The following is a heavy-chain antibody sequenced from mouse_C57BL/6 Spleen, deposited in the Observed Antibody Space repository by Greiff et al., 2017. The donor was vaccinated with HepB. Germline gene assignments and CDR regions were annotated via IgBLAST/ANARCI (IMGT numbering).Heavy chain of an antibody. D-gene: IGHD2-3*01. Sequence: EVNVVESEGGLVQPGSSMKLSCTASGFTFSDYYMAWVRQVPEKGLEWVANINYDGSSTYYLDSLKSRFIISRDNAKNILYLQMSSLKSEDTATYYCARDTDGSSYYYAMDYWGQGTSVTVSS. CDR3: ARDTDGSSYYYAMDY. V-gene: IGHV5-16*01. CDR1: GFTFSDYY. J-gene: IGHJ4*01. CDR2: INYDGSST.